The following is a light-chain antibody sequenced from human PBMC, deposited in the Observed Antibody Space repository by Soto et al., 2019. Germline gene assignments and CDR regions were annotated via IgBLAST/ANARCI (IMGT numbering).Light chain of an antibody. CDR2: YDS. Sequence: SYELTQPPSVSVAPGKTARFTCGANTIESKSVHWYQQKPGQAPVLVIYYDSDRPSGIPERFSGSNSGDTATLTISRVEAGDEADYFCQVWDGDSDHVVFGGGTKLTVL. CDR3: QVWDGDSDHVV. J-gene: IGLJ2*01. CDR1: TIESKS. V-gene: IGLV3-21*04.